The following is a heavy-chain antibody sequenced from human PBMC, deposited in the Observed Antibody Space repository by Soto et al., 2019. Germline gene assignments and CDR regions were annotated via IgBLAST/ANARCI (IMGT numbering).Heavy chain of an antibody. V-gene: IGHV4-59*01. CDR1: GGSISSYY. CDR3: ARDGADGDWFDP. CDR2: IYYSGST. D-gene: IGHD6-13*01. J-gene: IGHJ5*02. Sequence: PSETLSLTCTVSGGSISSYYWSWIRQPPGKGLEWIGYIYYSGSTNYNPSLKSRVTISVDTSKNQFSLKLSSVAAADTAVYYCARDGADGDWFDPWGQGTLVTVSS.